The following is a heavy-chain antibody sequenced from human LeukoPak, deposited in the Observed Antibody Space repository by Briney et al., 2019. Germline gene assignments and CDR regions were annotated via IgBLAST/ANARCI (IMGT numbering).Heavy chain of an antibody. J-gene: IGHJ4*02. CDR3: ARDHYGDYSYFDY. Sequence: GGSLRLSCAASGFGFSTYRMNWVRQAPGKGLEWVAVIWYDGSNKYYADSVKGRFTISRDNSKNTLYLQMNSLRAEDTALYYCARDHYGDYSYFDYWGQGTLVTVSS. CDR1: GFGFSTYR. D-gene: IGHD4-17*01. V-gene: IGHV3-33*08. CDR2: IWYDGSNK.